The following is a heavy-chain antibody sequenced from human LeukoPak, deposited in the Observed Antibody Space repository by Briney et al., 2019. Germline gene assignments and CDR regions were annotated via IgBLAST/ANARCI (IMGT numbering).Heavy chain of an antibody. Sequence: PGGSLRPSCAPSGFTFSSYAMSWVRQSPRQGLEWVSAMSGSVRSTYYAASVKGRFTISRGNSKTRMYLQMNSLRAEDTAVYYCAKDRGATGKVYAIYADYWGQGTPVTVSS. V-gene: IGHV3-23*01. J-gene: IGHJ4*02. D-gene: IGHD2-8*01. CDR1: GFTFSSYA. CDR3: AKDRGATGKVYAIYADY. CDR2: MSGSVRST.